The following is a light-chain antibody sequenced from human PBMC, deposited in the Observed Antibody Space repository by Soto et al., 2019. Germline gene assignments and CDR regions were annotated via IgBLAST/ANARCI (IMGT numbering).Light chain of an antibody. J-gene: IGLJ2*01. Sequence: QSVLTQSPSASASPGASVKLTCTLSSGHSSYAIAWHQQQPEKGPRYLMKLDSDGSHTTGDAIPDRFSGSSSGAERYLTISSLQSEDEADYYCQTWGTGIHVVFGGGTKLTVL. CDR2: LDSDGSH. V-gene: IGLV4-69*01. CDR3: QTWGTGIHVV. CDR1: SGHSSYA.